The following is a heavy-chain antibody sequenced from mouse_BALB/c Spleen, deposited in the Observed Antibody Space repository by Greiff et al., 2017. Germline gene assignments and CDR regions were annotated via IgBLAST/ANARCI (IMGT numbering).Heavy chain of an antibody. D-gene: IGHD1-1*01. CDR2: ISSGGST. CDR3: ARGYYYGSFDY. CDR1: GFTFSSYA. Sequence: EVMLVESGGGLVKPGGSLKLSCAASGFTFSSYAMTWVRQTPEKRLEWVASISSGGSTYYPDSVKGRFTISRDNARNILYLQMSSLRSEDTAMYYCARGYYYGSFDYWGQGTTLTVSS. V-gene: IGHV5-6-5*01. J-gene: IGHJ2*01.